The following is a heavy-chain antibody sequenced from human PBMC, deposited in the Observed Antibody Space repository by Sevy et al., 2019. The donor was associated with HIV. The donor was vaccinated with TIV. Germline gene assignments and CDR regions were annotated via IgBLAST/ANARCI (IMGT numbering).Heavy chain of an antibody. D-gene: IGHD3-22*01. Sequence: GGSLRLSCAASGFTFSSYAMHWVRQAPGKGLEWVAVISYDGSNKYYADSVKGRFTISRDNSKNTLYLQMNSLRDEDTAVYYCARDPDYYDSSGYQEAFAFDIWGQGTMVTVSS. J-gene: IGHJ3*02. V-gene: IGHV3-30-3*01. CDR3: ARDPDYYDSSGYQEAFAFDI. CDR2: ISYDGSNK. CDR1: GFTFSSYA.